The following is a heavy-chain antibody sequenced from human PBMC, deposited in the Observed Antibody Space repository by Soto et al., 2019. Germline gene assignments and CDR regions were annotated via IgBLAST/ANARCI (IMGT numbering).Heavy chain of an antibody. CDR2: ISNDGKKK. V-gene: IGHV3-30*18. Sequence: RLSCAASGFTFSNFCFHWGRQAPGKGLGWGASISNDGKKKYYADSVEGRFTISRDKSKSTLFLQMNSLTTEDTALYFCAKEGRLLIPPDNTDSPLNHWGQGTLVTVSS. CDR3: AKEGRLLIPPDNTDSPLNH. D-gene: IGHD1-20*01. J-gene: IGHJ5*02. CDR1: GFTFSNFC.